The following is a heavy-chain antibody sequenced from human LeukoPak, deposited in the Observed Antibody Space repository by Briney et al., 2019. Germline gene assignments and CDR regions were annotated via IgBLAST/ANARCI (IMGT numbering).Heavy chain of an antibody. CDR3: ARDLMSGRDFRSEGYMDV. V-gene: IGHV3-53*01. J-gene: IGHJ6*03. D-gene: IGHD3-3*01. CDR2: IYSGGST. CDR1: GFTVSSNY. Sequence: GGSLRLSCAASGFTVSSNYMSWVRQAPGKGLEWVSVIYSGGSTYYADSVKGRFTISRDNSKNTLYLQMNSLRAEDTAVYYCARDLMSGRDFRSEGYMDVWGKGTTVTVSS.